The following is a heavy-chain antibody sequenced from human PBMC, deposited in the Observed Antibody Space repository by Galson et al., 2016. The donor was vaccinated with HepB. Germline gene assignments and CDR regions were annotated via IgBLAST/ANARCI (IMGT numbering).Heavy chain of an antibody. V-gene: IGHV2-70*04. CDR2: IDWEDDK. Sequence: PALVKPTQTLTLTCTFSGFSLTTTGMRMSWIRQPPGKALQWLARIDWEDDKVYSRSLKTRITISQDTSKNQVILTMTKMDPMDTGTYYCARIWTGYLDDWGQATTVTVSS. CDR1: GFSLTTTGMR. J-gene: IGHJ6*02. CDR3: ARIWTGYLDD. D-gene: IGHD1-14*01.